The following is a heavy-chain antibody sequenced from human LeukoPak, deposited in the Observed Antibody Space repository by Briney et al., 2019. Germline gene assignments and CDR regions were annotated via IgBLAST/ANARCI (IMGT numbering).Heavy chain of an antibody. Sequence: GGSLRLSCAASGFTFSTYAMSWVRQAPGKGLEWVSSFSGSGGSIYYADSVKGRFTISRDNSKNTLYLQMNSLRAEDTAVYYCAKDLGMQVWFPLWGQGTLVTVSS. D-gene: IGHD5-18*01. V-gene: IGHV3-23*01. CDR2: FSGSGGSI. J-gene: IGHJ4*02. CDR3: AKDLGMQVWFPL. CDR1: GFTFSTYA.